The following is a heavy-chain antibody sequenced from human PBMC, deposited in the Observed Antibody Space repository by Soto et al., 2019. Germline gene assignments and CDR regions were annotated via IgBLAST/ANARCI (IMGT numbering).Heavy chain of an antibody. CDR3: ARAPSCCGDFYWYFDL. J-gene: IGHJ2*01. Sequence: EVQLVESGGGLVKPGGSLRLSCAASGFTFSSYSMNWVRQAPGKGLEWVSSISGSSSYISYADSVKGRFTISRDNAKNSLYLQMNSLRAEDTAVYYCARAPSCCGDFYWYFDLWGRGTLVPVSS. CDR1: GFTFSSYS. CDR2: ISGSSSYI. D-gene: IGHD2-21*02. V-gene: IGHV3-21*01.